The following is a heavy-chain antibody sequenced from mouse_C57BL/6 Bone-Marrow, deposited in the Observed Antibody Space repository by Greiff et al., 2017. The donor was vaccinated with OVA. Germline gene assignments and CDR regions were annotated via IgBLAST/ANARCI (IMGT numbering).Heavy chain of an antibody. V-gene: IGHV6-6*01. CDR2: IRNKANNHAT. Sequence: EVKLMESGGGLVQPGGSMKLSCAASGFTFSDACMDWVRQSPEKGLEWVAEIRNKANNHATYYAESVKGRFTISRNDSKSSVYLQMNSLRAEDTGIYCCTGDGDCWDWFAYWGQGTLVTVSA. CDR1: GFTFSDAC. D-gene: IGHD2-3*01. J-gene: IGHJ3*01. CDR3: TGDGDCWDWFAY.